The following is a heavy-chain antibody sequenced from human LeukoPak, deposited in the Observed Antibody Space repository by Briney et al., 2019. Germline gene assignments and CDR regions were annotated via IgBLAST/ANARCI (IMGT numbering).Heavy chain of an antibody. CDR1: GFTFSSYW. Sequence: GGSLRLSCAASGFTFSSYWMSWVRQAPGKGLEWLANIKQDGSEKYYVDSVKGRFTISRDNAKNSLYLQLNSLRAEDTAAYYCARDGGSYCTGNLCYKDGFFDYWGQGTLVTVSS. CDR2: IKQDGSEK. J-gene: IGHJ4*02. CDR3: ARDGGSYCTGNLCYKDGFFDY. V-gene: IGHV3-7*01. D-gene: IGHD2-8*02.